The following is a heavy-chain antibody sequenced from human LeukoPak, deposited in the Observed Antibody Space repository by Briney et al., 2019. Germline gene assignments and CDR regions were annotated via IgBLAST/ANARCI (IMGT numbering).Heavy chain of an antibody. J-gene: IGHJ6*02. CDR1: GGTFSSYA. CDR2: IIPIFGTA. Sequence: ASVTVSCTASGGTFSSYAISWVRQAPGQGLEWMGGIIPIFGTANYAQKFQGRVTITADESTSTAYMELSSLRSEDTAVYYCARERLQVRPLYYYGMDVWGQGTTVTVSS. CDR3: ARERLQVRPLYYYGMDV. V-gene: IGHV1-69*13. D-gene: IGHD1-1*01.